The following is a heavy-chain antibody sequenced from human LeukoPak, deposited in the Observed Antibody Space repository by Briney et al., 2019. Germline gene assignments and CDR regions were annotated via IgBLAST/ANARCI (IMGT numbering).Heavy chain of an antibody. D-gene: IGHD6-19*01. CDR3: AKILHSSGWLFDY. CDR1: GGTFSSYA. J-gene: IGHJ4*02. V-gene: IGHV1-69*13. Sequence: SVKVSCKASGGTFSSYAISWVRQAPGQGLEWMGGIIPIFGTANYAQKFQGRVTITADESTSTAYMELSSLRSEDTAVYYCAKILHSSGWLFDYWGQGTLVTVSS. CDR2: IIPIFGTA.